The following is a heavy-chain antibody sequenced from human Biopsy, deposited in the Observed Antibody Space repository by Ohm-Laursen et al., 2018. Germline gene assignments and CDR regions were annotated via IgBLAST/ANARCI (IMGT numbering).Heavy chain of an antibody. CDR3: ATKLTGYFHH. CDR1: EGTFSNYG. Sequence: GASVNVSCKAPEGTFSNYGVNWVRQAPGQGLEWLGGNIPILGTGNYAHQFQDRVTVVADTSTSTATMELRSLRSDDTAVYYCATKLTGYFHHWGQGTLVIVSS. D-gene: IGHD3-9*01. V-gene: IGHV1-69*06. CDR2: NIPILGTG. J-gene: IGHJ1*01.